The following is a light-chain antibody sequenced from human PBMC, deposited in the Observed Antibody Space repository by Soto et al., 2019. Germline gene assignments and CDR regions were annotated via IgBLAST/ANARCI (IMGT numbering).Light chain of an antibody. V-gene: IGLV2-8*01. CDR2: DVS. CDR1: SRDVGAYKF. CDR3: CSYAGSYTHV. Sequence: HSVVTQPPSASGSPGESVTISCTGTSRDVGAYKFVSWYQQHPGKAPKLLIYDVSKRPTGVPDRFSGSKSGNTASLTVSGLQAEDEADYYCCSYAGSYTHVFGTGTKVTVL. J-gene: IGLJ1*01.